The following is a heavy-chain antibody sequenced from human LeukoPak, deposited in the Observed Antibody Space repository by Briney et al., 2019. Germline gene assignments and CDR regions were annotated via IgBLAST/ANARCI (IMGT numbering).Heavy chain of an antibody. CDR3: ARVGLGHNYNNWFDP. CDR1: GFTLSSHE. V-gene: IGHV3-48*03. CDR2: ISSSAATT. J-gene: IGHJ5*02. D-gene: IGHD1-1*01. Sequence: PGGSLRLSCAASGFTLSSHEMNWVRQAPGKGLEWVSYISSSAATTYYADSVKGRFTISRDNAKNSLYLQMNSLRDEDTAVYYCARVGLGHNYNNWFDPWGQGTLVTVSS.